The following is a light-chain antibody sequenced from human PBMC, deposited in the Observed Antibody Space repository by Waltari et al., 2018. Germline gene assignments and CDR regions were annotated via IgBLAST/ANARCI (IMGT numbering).Light chain of an antibody. Sequence: QSALTQPASVSGSPGQSITISCTGSSSDVGGYNFVSWYQQHPGKVPKLMIYDVSNRPSGVSNRLSGSKSGNTASLTISGVQAEDEAEYYCSSRTSGSTRVVFGGGTKLTVL. J-gene: IGLJ2*01. CDR3: SSRTSGSTRVV. CDR2: DVS. CDR1: SSDVGGYNF. V-gene: IGLV2-14*03.